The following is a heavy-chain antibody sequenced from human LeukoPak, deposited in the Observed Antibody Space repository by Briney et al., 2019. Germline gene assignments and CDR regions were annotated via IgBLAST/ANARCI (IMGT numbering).Heavy chain of an antibody. D-gene: IGHD1-7*01. Sequence: ASVKVSFNASGYTFTDYFVHWVRQAPGQGLEWMAWINTASGVANYAQKFQGRVTLTRDNSITTVYMELSSLRSDDTALYYCARDRDPITGTTRWFDPWGQGTLVTVSS. J-gene: IGHJ5*02. CDR3: ARDRDPITGTTRWFDP. V-gene: IGHV1-2*02. CDR2: INTASGVA. CDR1: GYTFTDYF.